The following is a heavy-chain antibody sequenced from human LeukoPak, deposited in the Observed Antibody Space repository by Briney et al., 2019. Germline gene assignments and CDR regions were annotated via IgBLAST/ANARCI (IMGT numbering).Heavy chain of an antibody. V-gene: IGHV4-39*01. CDR1: NGSISSRSYY. Sequence: PSETLSLTCTVSNGSISSRSYYWGWVSQPPGKGLEWIGSIYYSGSTYQNPSLKSRVTISVDTSKNQFSLELSSVTAADTAVFYCARHFYDSTGFFDLWGQGTLVTVSS. J-gene: IGHJ4*02. CDR2: IYYSGST. D-gene: IGHD3-22*01. CDR3: ARHFYDSTGFFDL.